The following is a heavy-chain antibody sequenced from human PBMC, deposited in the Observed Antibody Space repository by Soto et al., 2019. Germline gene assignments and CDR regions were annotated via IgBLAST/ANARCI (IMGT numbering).Heavy chain of an antibody. CDR3: AHRRMVRGDDAFDI. Sequence: SGPTLVNPTQTLTLTCTFSGFSLSTSGVGVGWIRQPPGKALKWLAFIYWDDVKRYSPSLKSRLTITKDTSKNQVVLTMTNMDPVDTATYYCAHRRMVRGDDAFDIWGQGTMVTVSS. V-gene: IGHV2-5*02. CDR2: IYWDDVK. CDR1: GFSLSTSGVG. D-gene: IGHD3-10*01. J-gene: IGHJ3*02.